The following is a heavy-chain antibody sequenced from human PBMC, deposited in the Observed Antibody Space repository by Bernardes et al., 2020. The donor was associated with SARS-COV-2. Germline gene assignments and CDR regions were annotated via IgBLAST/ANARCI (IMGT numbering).Heavy chain of an antibody. V-gene: IGHV4-59*01. Sequence: SETLYLTCTVSGGAIRAYYWSWFRQPPGKGLEWIGYLYYTGSTNYNPSLQSRVTISVDTSKNQFSLKLSSVTAADTAVYYCARGFDYWGQGILVTVSS. J-gene: IGHJ4*02. CDR2: LYYTGST. CDR1: GGAIRAYY. CDR3: ARGFDY.